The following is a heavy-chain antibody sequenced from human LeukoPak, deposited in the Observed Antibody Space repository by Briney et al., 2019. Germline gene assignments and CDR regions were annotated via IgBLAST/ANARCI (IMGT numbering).Heavy chain of an antibody. CDR3: ARGSSRHYYYYMDV. CDR1: GGSISSHY. CDR2: IYYSGST. J-gene: IGHJ6*03. D-gene: IGHD6-13*01. Sequence: SETLSLTCTVSGGSISSHYWSWIRRPPGKGLEWIGYIYYSGSTNYNPSLKSQVTISVDTSKNQFSLKLSSVTAADTAVYYCARGSSRHYYYYMDVWGKGTTVTVSS. V-gene: IGHV4-59*11.